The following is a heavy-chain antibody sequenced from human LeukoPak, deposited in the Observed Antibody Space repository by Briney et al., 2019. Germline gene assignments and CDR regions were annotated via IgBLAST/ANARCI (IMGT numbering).Heavy chain of an antibody. CDR2: ISSDGSST. D-gene: IGHD2-15*01. CDR3: ARVGLYCSGGSCYDW. J-gene: IGHJ4*02. V-gene: IGHV3-74*03. CDR1: GFTFSSYW. Sequence: PGGSLRLSCAASGFTFSSYWMHWVRQAPGKGLVWVSRISSDGSSTTYADSVKGRFTISRDNAKNTLYLQMNSLRAEDTAVYYCARVGLYCSGGSCYDWGGQGTRVTVSS.